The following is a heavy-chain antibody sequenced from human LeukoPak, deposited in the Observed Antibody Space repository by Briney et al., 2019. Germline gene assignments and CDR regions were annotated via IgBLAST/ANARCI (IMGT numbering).Heavy chain of an antibody. J-gene: IGHJ6*03. V-gene: IGHV4-34*01. Sequence: SETLSLTCAVYGGSFSGYYWSWIRQPPGKGLEWIGEINHSGSTNYNPSLKSRVTISVDTSKNQFSLKLSSVTAADTAVYYCARGPRVRGPLPYYYYMDVWGKGTTVTVSS. CDR2: INHSGST. CDR3: ARGPRVRGPLPYYYYMDV. D-gene: IGHD3-10*01. CDR1: GGSFSGYY.